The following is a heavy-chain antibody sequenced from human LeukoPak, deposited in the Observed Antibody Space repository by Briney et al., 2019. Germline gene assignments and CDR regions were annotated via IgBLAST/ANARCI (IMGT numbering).Heavy chain of an antibody. CDR1: GGTFSSYA. D-gene: IGHD3-22*01. V-gene: IGHV1-69*06. CDR3: ARGDMYYYDSSGYLQYFDY. CDR2: IIPIFGTA. Sequence: GASVKVSCKASGGTFSSYAISWVRQAPGQGLEWMGGIIPIFGTANYAQKFQGRVTITADKSTSTAYMELSSLRSEDTAVYYCARGDMYYYDSSGYLQYFDYWGQGTLVTVSS. J-gene: IGHJ4*02.